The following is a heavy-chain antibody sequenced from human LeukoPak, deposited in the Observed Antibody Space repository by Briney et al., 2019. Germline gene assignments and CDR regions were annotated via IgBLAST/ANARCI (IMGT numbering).Heavy chain of an antibody. CDR3: ARFAYGSSWSYFDY. J-gene: IGHJ4*02. CDR1: GFTVSSNY. V-gene: IGHV3-53*01. D-gene: IGHD6-13*01. CDR2: IYSGGST. Sequence: GGSLRLSCAASGFTVSSNYMSWVRQAPGKGLEWVSIIYSGGSTYYADSLKGRFTISRDNSQNTLYLQMNSLRAEDTAVYYCARFAYGSSWSYFDYWGQGTLVTVSS.